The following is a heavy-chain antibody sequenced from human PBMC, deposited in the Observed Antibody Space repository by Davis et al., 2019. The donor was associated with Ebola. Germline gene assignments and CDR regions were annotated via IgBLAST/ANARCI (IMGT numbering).Heavy chain of an antibody. CDR3: ARTRYYYYGMDV. CDR2: IYHSGST. V-gene: IGHV4-4*02. CDR1: GGSISSSNW. Sequence: MPGGSLRLSCAVSGGSISSSNWWSWVRQPPGKGLEWIGEIYHSGSTNYNPSLKSRVTISVDTSKNQFSLKLSSVTAADTAVYYCARTRYYYYGMDVWGQGTTVTVSS. J-gene: IGHJ6*02.